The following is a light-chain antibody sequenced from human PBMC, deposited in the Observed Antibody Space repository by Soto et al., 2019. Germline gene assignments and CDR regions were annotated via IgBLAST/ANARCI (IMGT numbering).Light chain of an antibody. J-gene: IGKJ5*01. CDR1: QSVSSSY. CDR3: QQDGSSPRIT. Sequence: EIVLTQSPGTLSLSPGERATLSCRASQSVSSSYLAWDQQKPGQAPRLLIYGASSRATAIPDRFSGSGSGTDFTLTISRLEPEDFAVYYCQQDGSSPRITFGQGTRLEIK. V-gene: IGKV3-20*01. CDR2: GAS.